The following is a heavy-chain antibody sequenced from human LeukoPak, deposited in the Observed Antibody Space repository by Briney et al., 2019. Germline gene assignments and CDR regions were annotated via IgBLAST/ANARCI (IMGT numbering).Heavy chain of an antibody. CDR1: GFTFSSYA. V-gene: IGHV3-23*01. J-gene: IGHJ5*02. D-gene: IGHD2-2*02. CDR3: ARDHVPAAIPVLGWFDP. CDR2: ISDSSGGIT. Sequence: GGSLRLSCAASGFTFSSYAMSWVRQAPGKGLEWVSSISDSSGGITYYADSVKGRFTISRDNSKNALYLQMNSLRAEDTAVYYCARDHVPAAIPVLGWFDPWGQGTLVTVSS.